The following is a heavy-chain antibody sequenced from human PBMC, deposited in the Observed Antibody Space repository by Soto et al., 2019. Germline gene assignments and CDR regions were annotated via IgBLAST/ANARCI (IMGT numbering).Heavy chain of an antibody. V-gene: IGHV1-46*03. Sequence: GASVKVSCKASGYRFTSYYMHWVRQAPGQGLEWMGIINPNSGITNYAQNFQGRVTMTRDTSTSTVYMELSSLKSEDTAVYYCARSRGAAAGINWFDPWGQGTLVTVSS. CDR1: GYRFTSYY. CDR2: INPNSGIT. J-gene: IGHJ5*02. CDR3: ARSRGAAAGINWFDP. D-gene: IGHD6-13*01.